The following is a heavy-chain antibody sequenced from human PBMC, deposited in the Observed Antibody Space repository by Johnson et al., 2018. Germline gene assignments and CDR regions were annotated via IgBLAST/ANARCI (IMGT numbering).Heavy chain of an antibody. CDR1: GFTFSSYG. D-gene: IGHD3-10*01. CDR2: ISYDGSNK. Sequence: QVQLVESGGGVVQPGRSLRLSCAASGFTFSSYGMHWVRQAPGKGLEWVAVISYDGSNKYYADSVKGRFTISRDNSQNTLYLQMNSLRAEDTAVYYCAKVPLYGSGSTYYYGMDVWGQGTTVTVSS. CDR3: AKVPLYGSGSTYYYGMDV. J-gene: IGHJ6*02. V-gene: IGHV3-30*18.